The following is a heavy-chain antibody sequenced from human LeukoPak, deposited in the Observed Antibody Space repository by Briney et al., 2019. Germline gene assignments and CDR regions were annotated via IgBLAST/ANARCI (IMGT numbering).Heavy chain of an antibody. V-gene: IGHV4-59*01. Sequence: PGGSLRLSCAASGFTFSSYAMSWIRQPPGKGLEWIGYIYYSGSANYNPSLKSRVTISIDTSKNQFSLKLSSVTAADTAVYYCARGGYYDSSGYYPGYYFDYWGQGALVTVPS. CDR1: GFTFSSYA. CDR2: IYYSGSA. J-gene: IGHJ4*02. CDR3: ARGGYYDSSGYYPGYYFDY. D-gene: IGHD3-22*01.